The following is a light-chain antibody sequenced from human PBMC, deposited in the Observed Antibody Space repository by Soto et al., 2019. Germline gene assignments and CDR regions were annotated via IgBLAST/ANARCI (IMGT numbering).Light chain of an antibody. Sequence: EIVLTQSPATLSLSPGARATLSCRASQSVSSYLAWYQQKPGQAPRLLIYDASDRATGIPGRFSGSGSGPDFTLTISSLEPEDFAVYYCQQHSNWPPITVGQGTRLEIK. CDR1: QSVSSY. CDR3: QQHSNWPPIT. CDR2: DAS. J-gene: IGKJ5*01. V-gene: IGKV3-11*01.